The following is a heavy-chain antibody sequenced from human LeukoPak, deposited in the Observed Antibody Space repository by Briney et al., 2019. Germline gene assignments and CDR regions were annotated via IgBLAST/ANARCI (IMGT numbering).Heavy chain of an antibody. CDR2: ISYDGSNK. CDR1: GFTFSSYG. D-gene: IGHD3-10*01. CDR3: AKDISRFGEYCFDH. V-gene: IGHV3-30*18. Sequence: GGSLRLSCAASGFTFSSYGMHWVRQAPGKGLEWVAVISYDGSNKYYADSVKGRFTISRDNSKNTLYLQMNSLRAEDTAVYYCAKDISRFGEYCFDHWGQGTLVTVSS. J-gene: IGHJ4*02.